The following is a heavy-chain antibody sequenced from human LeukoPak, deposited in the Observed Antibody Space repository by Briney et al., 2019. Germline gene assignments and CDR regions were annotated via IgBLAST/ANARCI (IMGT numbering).Heavy chain of an antibody. CDR1: GGSISSGDYY. CDR3: ARWGNTAMVQWPQRSAFDI. J-gene: IGHJ3*02. V-gene: IGHV4-30-4*01. CDR2: IYYSGST. D-gene: IGHD5-18*01. Sequence: SQTLSLTCTVSGGSISSGDYYWSWLRQPPGTGLEWIGYIYYSGSTYYNPSLKSRVTISVDTSKNQFSLKLSSVTAADTAVYYCARWGNTAMVQWPQRSAFDIWGQGTMVTVSS.